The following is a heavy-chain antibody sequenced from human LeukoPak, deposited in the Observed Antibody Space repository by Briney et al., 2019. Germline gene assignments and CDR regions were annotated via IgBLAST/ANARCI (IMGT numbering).Heavy chain of an antibody. D-gene: IGHD1-1*01. CDR3: ARVSGTWGYFYMAV. CDR2: ISTYDGKT. V-gene: IGHV1-18*01. J-gene: IGHJ6*03. CDR1: GYAFTSHG. Sequence: ASVKVSCKPFGYAFTSHGFTWVRQAPGQGLEWMGWISTYDGKTDYAQNFQGRVTMTIDASTSTAYMEVRSLRSDDTAVYYCARVSGTWGYFYMAVWAKGSTVTVSS.